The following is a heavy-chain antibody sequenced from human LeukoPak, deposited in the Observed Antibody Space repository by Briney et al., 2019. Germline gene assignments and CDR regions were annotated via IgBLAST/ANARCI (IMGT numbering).Heavy chain of an antibody. Sequence: SETLSLTCSVSGASVTSGGFYWGWLRQPPGKGPEWIATVYYTGSTYYNPSLKSRVTISIDTSKNQFSLRLASVTATDTAIYHCARHSGSGSLSRPFDPWGQGTLVTVSS. V-gene: IGHV4-39*01. CDR1: GASVTSGGFY. J-gene: IGHJ5*02. CDR3: ARHSGSGSLSRPFDP. CDR2: VYYTGST. D-gene: IGHD3-10*01.